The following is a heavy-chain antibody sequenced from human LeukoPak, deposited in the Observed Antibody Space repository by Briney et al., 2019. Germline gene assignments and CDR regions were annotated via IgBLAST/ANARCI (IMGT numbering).Heavy chain of an antibody. J-gene: IGHJ4*02. D-gene: IGHD3-10*01. CDR1: GYTFTSYY. CDR3: ARDLYDSGSYGGISFDY. CDR2: INPSGGST. V-gene: IGHV1-46*01. Sequence: ASVKVSCKASGYTFTSYYMHWVRQAPGQGLEWMGIINPSGGSTSYAQKFQGRVTMTRDTSTSTVYMELSSLRSEDTAVYYCARDLYDSGSYGGISFDYWGQGTLVTVSS.